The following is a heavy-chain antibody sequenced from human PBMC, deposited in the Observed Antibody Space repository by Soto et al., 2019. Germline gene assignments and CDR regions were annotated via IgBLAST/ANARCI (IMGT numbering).Heavy chain of an antibody. D-gene: IGHD1-20*01. CDR3: TTDLYKWNFYGMDV. Sequence: EVQLVESGGGFVKPGESLRLSCAASGFTFSNAWMTWVRQAPGKGLEWVGRIKSKADGGTTYYAVPVKGRFTISRDDSEDTLYLQMNSLKSEDAAVYYCTTDLYKWNFYGMDVWGQGTTVTVSS. CDR1: GFTFSNAW. V-gene: IGHV3-15*01. J-gene: IGHJ6*02. CDR2: IKSKADGGTT.